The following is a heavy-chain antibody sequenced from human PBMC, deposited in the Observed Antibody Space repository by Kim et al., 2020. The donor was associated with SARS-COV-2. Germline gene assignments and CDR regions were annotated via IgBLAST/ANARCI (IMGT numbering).Heavy chain of an antibody. CDR2: ISDTSHTV. J-gene: IGHJ3*02. V-gene: IGHV3-48*02. D-gene: IGHD2-21*01. Sequence: GGSLRLSCAASGFTFSDYSMNWVRQAPGKGLEWLSFISDTSHTVYYADSVRGRFTVSRDNARNLLFLQLNNLRDDDTAVYYCARPTAGVRSFDIWDQGT. CDR1: GFTFSDYS. CDR3: ARPTAGVRSFDI.